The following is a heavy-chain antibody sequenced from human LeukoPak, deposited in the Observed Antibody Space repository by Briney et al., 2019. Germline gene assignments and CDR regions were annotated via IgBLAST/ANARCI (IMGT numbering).Heavy chain of an antibody. D-gene: IGHD2/OR15-2a*01. J-gene: IGHJ1*01. CDR1: GFTFSNYA. Sequence: GGSLRLSCAASGFTFSNYAMNWVRQAPGKGLEWVANIKEDGRQKNYVDSVKGRFTISRDNAKNSLFLQMTSLRADDTAVYFCVRDRLLFFYGNRPTGHFQYWGQGTLVTVSS. CDR2: IKEDGRQK. V-gene: IGHV3-7*01. CDR3: VRDRLLFFYGNRPTGHFQY.